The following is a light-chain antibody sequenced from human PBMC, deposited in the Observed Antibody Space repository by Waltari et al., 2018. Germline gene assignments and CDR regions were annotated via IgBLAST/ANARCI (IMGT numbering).Light chain of an antibody. CDR1: ALPKKY. CDR2: EDR. Sequence: SYELTQPPSVSVSPGQTARITCSGNALPKKYAYWYQQKSGQAPVLGIYEDRKRPSGIPERFSGSSSGPMATLTISGAQVEDEADYYCYSTDSSGDFRIFGGGTKLTVL. V-gene: IGLV3-10*01. CDR3: YSTDSSGDFRI. J-gene: IGLJ2*01.